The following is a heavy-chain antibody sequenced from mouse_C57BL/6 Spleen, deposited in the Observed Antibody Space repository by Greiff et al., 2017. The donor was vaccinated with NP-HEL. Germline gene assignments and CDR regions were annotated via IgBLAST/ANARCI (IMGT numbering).Heavy chain of an antibody. CDR3: ARYDGFYV. D-gene: IGHD2-3*01. Sequence: QVQLKQSGPELVKPGASVKISCKASGYAFSGSGMNWVRQGPGKGLEWIGRINPGDGDTNYNGKFKGKATLTADKSSSTAYMHLSSLTSEDSAVYFCARYDGFYVWGTGTTVTVSS. CDR1: GYAFSGSG. V-gene: IGHV1-82*01. J-gene: IGHJ1*03. CDR2: INPGDGDT.